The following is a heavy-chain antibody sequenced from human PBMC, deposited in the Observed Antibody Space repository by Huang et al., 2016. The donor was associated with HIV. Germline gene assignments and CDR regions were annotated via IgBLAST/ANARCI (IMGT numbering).Heavy chain of an antibody. CDR2: ISGDNVST. CDR1: GYKFHIYE. CDR3: ARTKGEFDF. V-gene: IGHV1-18*04. D-gene: IGHD3-16*01. Sequence: QIHLVQSGPEVKQPGASLKFSCKASGYKFHIYEITWVRQTPGQGIEWMGWISGDNVSTRFAQKFQDRLTMTTDVSTSTAYLELRSLRLDDTAVYYCARTKGEFDFWGQGALVTVSS. J-gene: IGHJ4*02.